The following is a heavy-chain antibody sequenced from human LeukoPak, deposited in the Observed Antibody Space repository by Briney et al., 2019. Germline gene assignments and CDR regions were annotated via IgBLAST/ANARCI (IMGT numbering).Heavy chain of an antibody. J-gene: IGHJ4*02. D-gene: IGHD1-26*01. CDR1: GGSISSSSYY. V-gene: IGHV4-39*01. CDR2: IYYSGST. CDR3: ARLQRLMWAAPVSYYFDY. Sequence: SETLSLACTVSGGSISSSSYYWGWIRQPPGKGLEWIGSIYYSGSTYYNPSLKSRVTISVDTSKNQFSLKLSSVIAADTAVYYCARLQRLMWAAPVSYYFDYWGPGTLVTVSS.